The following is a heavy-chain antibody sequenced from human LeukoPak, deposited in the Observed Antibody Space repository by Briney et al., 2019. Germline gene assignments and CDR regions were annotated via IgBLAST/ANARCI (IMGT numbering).Heavy chain of an antibody. Sequence: SETLSLTCTVSGGSISSSSYYWGWIRQPPGKGPEWIGSIYYSGSTYYNPSLKSRVTISVDTSKNQFSLKLSSVTAADTAVYYCARQRLERRIPFQFDYWGQGTLVTVSS. CDR1: GGSISSSSYY. J-gene: IGHJ4*02. CDR2: IYYSGST. CDR3: ARQRLERRIPFQFDY. V-gene: IGHV4-39*01. D-gene: IGHD1-1*01.